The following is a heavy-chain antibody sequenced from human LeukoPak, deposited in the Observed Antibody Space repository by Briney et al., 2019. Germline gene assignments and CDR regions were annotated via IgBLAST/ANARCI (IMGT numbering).Heavy chain of an antibody. Sequence: PSETLSLTCAVSGGSISSGGYSWSWIRQPPGKGLEWIGYIYYSGSTNYNPSLKSRVTISVDTSKNQFSLKLSSVTAADTAVYYCARASSPIYSTFDYWGQGTLVTVSS. D-gene: IGHD5-18*01. V-gene: IGHV4-61*08. CDR1: GGSISSGGYS. J-gene: IGHJ4*02. CDR3: ARASSPIYSTFDY. CDR2: IYYSGST.